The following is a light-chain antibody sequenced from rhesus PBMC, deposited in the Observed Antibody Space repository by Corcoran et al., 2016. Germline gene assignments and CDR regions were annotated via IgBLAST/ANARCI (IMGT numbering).Light chain of an antibody. J-gene: IGKJ1*01. Sequence: ETVVTQSPATLSLSPGERATLSCRASQNVGSYLAWYQQKPGHAPRLLIYGASSRATGNPARFSGSGAGTDFTLTISSLKLEDVGVYYCQQTSNLSWTFGQGTKVEIK. CDR3: QQTSNLSWT. CDR1: QNVGSY. CDR2: GAS. V-gene: IGKV3-24*04.